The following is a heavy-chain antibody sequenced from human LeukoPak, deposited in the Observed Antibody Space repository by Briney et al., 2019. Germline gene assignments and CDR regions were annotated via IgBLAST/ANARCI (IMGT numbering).Heavy chain of an antibody. D-gene: IGHD6-13*01. Sequence: GGSLRLSCVGSGFTFSSYSMNWVRQAPGKGLEWVSYISSGSSTIHYADSVKGRFTISRDNTKNSLYLQMNSLRAEDTAVYYCARDPRTIAAAGNFDYWGQGTLVTVFS. J-gene: IGHJ4*02. CDR2: ISSGSSTI. V-gene: IGHV3-48*01. CDR3: ARDPRTIAAAGNFDY. CDR1: GFTFSSYS.